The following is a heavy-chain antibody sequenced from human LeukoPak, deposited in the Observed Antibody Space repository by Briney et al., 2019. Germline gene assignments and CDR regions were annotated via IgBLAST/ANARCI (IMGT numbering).Heavy chain of an antibody. D-gene: IGHD3-3*01. J-gene: IGHJ4*02. CDR2: IRYDGSNK. CDR3: AKDDTIFGVVIMYYFDY. Sequence: GGSLRLSCALSVFTFSSYGMHWVRQAPGRGLEWVAFIRYDGSNKYYADSVKGRFTISRDNSKNTLYLQMNSLRAEDTAVYYCAKDDTIFGVVIMYYFDYWGQGTLVTVSS. CDR1: VFTFSSYG. V-gene: IGHV3-30*02.